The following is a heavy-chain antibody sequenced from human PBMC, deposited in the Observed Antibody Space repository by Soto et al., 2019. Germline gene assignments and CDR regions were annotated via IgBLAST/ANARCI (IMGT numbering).Heavy chain of an antibody. J-gene: IGHJ3*02. CDR1: GGTFSSYT. V-gene: IGHV1-69*04. D-gene: IGHD2-2*01. CDR2: IIPILGIA. Sequence: SVKVSCKASGGTFSSYTISWVRQAPGQGLEWMGRIIPILGIANYAQKFQGRVTITADKSTSTAYMELSSLRSEDTAVYYCARDRCSSTSCYGAFEIWGQGTMVSVSS. CDR3: ARDRCSSTSCYGAFEI.